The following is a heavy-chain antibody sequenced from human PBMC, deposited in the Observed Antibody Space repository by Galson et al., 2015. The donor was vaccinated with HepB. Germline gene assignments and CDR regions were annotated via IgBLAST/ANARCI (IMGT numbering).Heavy chain of an antibody. D-gene: IGHD3-22*01. V-gene: IGHV3-23*01. Sequence: SLRLSCAASGFTFSSYAMSWVRQAPGKGLEWVSSFSGSGGSTYYADSVKGRFTIFRDNSKNTLYLQMNSLRAEDTAVYYCAKTPNYYDSSGYTPFGEYFHHWGQGTLVTVSS. J-gene: IGHJ1*01. CDR2: FSGSGGST. CDR1: GFTFSSYA. CDR3: AKTPNYYDSSGYTPFGEYFHH.